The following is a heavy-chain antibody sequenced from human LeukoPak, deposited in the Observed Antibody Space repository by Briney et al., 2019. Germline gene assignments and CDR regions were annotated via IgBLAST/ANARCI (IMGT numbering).Heavy chain of an antibody. CDR2: IRYDGTNK. Sequence: GGSLRLSRAASGFTFRSYGMHWVGQAPGKGLEGVTYIRYDGTNKYYGDSVKGRFTISRNNSKNTLYLHMRSLRADHTAMYYCSKDAVDVWGQGTVVIVS. CDR1: GFTFRSYG. V-gene: IGHV3-30*02. J-gene: IGHJ3*01. CDR3: SKDAVDV.